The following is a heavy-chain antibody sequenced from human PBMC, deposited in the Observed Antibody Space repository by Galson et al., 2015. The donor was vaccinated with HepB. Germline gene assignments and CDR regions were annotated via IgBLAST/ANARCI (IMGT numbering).Heavy chain of an antibody. CDR1: GFTFSDYH. J-gene: IGHJ4*02. D-gene: IGHD2-2*01. V-gene: IGHV3-11*04. CDR3: AKGATLRYCSSTSCYPGGYYFDY. Sequence: SLRLSCAASGFTFSDYHMSWIRQAPGKGLEWVSYISSSGSTIYYADSVKGRFTISRDNSKNTLYLQMNSLRAEDTAVYYCAKGATLRYCSSTSCYPGGYYFDYWGQGTLVTVSS. CDR2: ISSSGSTI.